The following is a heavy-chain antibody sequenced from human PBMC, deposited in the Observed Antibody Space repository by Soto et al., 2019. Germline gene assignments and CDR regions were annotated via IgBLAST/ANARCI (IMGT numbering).Heavy chain of an antibody. V-gene: IGHV3-48*03. CDR2: ISTTGGT. CDR1: GFTFSSYE. CDR3: TKEKSVMYSGYDAFDI. J-gene: IGHJ3*02. D-gene: IGHD5-12*01. Sequence: PGGSLRLSCAASGFTFSSYEFDWVRQAPGKGLEWVAYISTTGGTMYADFVEGRFTISRDDADNSLYLQMNSLRVEDTAVYHCTKEKSVMYSGYDAFDIWGRGTMVTVS.